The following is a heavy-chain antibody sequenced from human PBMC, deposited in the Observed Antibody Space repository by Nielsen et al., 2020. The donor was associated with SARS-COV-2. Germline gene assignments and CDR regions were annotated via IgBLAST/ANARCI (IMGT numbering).Heavy chain of an antibody. Sequence: SDTLSLTFTVSGASTSSVGYYFHWIRHPPGTGLEWIGYIYYYGNTYYTPSLSSRFTMSVDTSKNQSSLRLNSVTAAHTAVYYCARGGLYYASGSSYNHSWFHPWGQGTLVTVSS. V-gene: IGHV4-31*03. CDR2: IYYYGNT. CDR1: GASTSSVGYY. CDR3: ARGGLYYASGSSYNHSWFHP. J-gene: IGHJ5*02. D-gene: IGHD3-10*01.